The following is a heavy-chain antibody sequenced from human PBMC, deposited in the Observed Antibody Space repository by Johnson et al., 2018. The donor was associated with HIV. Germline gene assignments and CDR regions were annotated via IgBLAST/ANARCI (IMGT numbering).Heavy chain of an antibody. D-gene: IGHD1-26*01. Sequence: VQVVESGGGVVQPGRSLRLSCAASGFTFDDYAMHWVRQAPGKGLEWVSGISWNSGRIGYADSVKGRFTISRDNAKNSLYLQMNSLRAEDTAVYYCARDRDSIVGVPYAFDIWGQGTMVTVSS. CDR3: ARDRDSIVGVPYAFDI. CDR1: GFTFDDYA. CDR2: ISWNSGRI. J-gene: IGHJ3*02. V-gene: IGHV3-9*01.